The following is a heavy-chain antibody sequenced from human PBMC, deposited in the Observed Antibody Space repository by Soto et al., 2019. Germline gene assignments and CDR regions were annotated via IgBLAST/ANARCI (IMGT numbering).Heavy chain of an antibody. J-gene: IGHJ5*02. CDR1: GYTFTNYG. CDR2: ISGYNGNT. CDR3: ARDGSGAYSSSWFGGSNWFDP. V-gene: IGHV1-18*04. Sequence: ASVKVSCKASGYTFTNYGIGWVRQAPGQGLEWIGWISGYNGNTKYAQKFQGRVTMTTDTPTNTAYMELRSLRSDDTAVYYCARDGSGAYSSSWFGGSNWFDPWGQGTLVTVSS. D-gene: IGHD6-13*01.